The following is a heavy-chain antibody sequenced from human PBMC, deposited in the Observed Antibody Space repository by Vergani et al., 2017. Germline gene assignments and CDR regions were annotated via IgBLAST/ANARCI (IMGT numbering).Heavy chain of an antibody. CDR2: ISYDGSNK. CDR1: GFTFSSYG. D-gene: IGHD1-1*01. J-gene: IGHJ3*02. Sequence: QVQLVESGGGVVQPGMSLRLSCAASGFTFSSYGMHWVRQAPGKGLEWVAVISYDGSNKYYADSVKGRFTISRDNSKNTLYLQMNSLRAEDTAVYYCAKDHVTTTPFDIWGQGTMVTVSS. V-gene: IGHV3-30*18. CDR3: AKDHVTTTPFDI.